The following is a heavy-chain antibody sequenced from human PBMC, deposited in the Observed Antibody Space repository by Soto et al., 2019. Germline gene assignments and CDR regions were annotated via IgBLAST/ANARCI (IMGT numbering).Heavy chain of an antibody. D-gene: IGHD1-26*01. CDR1: GGSISSGGYY. Sequence: QVQLQDSGPGLVKPSQTLSLTCTVSGGSISSGGYYWSWIRQHPGKGLEWIGYIYYSGSTYYNPSLKSRVTISVDTSKNQLSLKLSSVTAADTAVYYCAREGGIVGATAADYWGQGTLVTVSS. CDR3: AREGGIVGATAADY. V-gene: IGHV4-31*03. J-gene: IGHJ4*02. CDR2: IYYSGST.